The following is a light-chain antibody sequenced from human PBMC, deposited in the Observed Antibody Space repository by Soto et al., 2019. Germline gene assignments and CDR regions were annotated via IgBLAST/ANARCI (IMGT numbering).Light chain of an antibody. J-gene: IGKJ2*01. Sequence: EIVLTQSPGTLSLSPGERATLSCRASQSVSSSYLAWYQQKPGQTPRLLIYGASSRATGIPDRFSGSGSGTDFTLTISRLEPEDFAVYYCQQFVKSPYTFGQGTKLDIK. V-gene: IGKV3-20*01. CDR2: GAS. CDR1: QSVSSSY. CDR3: QQFVKSPYT.